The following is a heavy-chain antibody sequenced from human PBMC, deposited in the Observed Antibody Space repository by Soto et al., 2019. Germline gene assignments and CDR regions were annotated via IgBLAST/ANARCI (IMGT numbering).Heavy chain of an antibody. V-gene: IGHV3-30*18. D-gene: IGHD4-17*01. CDR1: GFTFSSYG. CDR3: AKLDYGDYNFDY. Sequence: GGSLRLSCAASGFTFSSYGMHWVRQAPGKGLEWVAVISYDGSNKYYADSVKGRFTISRDNSKNTLYLQMNSLRAEDTAVYYCAKLDYGDYNFDYWGQGT. J-gene: IGHJ4*02. CDR2: ISYDGSNK.